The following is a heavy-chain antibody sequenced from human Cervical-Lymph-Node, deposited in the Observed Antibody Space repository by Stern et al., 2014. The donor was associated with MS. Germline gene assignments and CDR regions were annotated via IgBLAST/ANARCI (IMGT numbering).Heavy chain of an antibody. V-gene: IGHV3-21*01. D-gene: IGHD6-13*01. J-gene: IGHJ4*02. CDR2: ISSSSNSI. CDR3: ASNSSSSHFDY. CDR1: GFNFSTYS. Sequence: EVQLVESGGGLVKPGGSLRLSCAASGFNFSTYSMNWVRQAPGKGLEWVSSISSSSNSIYYADSVKGRFTISRDNAKNSLYLQMNSLRAEDTAMYYCASNSSSSHFDYWGQGTLVTVSS.